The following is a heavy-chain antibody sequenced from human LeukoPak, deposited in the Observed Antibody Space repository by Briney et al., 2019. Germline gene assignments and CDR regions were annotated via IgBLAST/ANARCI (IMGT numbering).Heavy chain of an antibody. CDR2: MNPNSGNT. D-gene: IGHD4-17*01. V-gene: IGHV1-8*01. J-gene: IGHJ4*02. Sequence: ASVRVSCKASGYTFTSYDINWVRQAPGQGLEWMGWMNPNSGNTGYAQKFQGRVTMTRNTSISTAYMELSSLRSEDTAVYYCARDGYGDYNLDYWGQGTLVTVSS. CDR1: GYTFTSYD. CDR3: ARDGYGDYNLDY.